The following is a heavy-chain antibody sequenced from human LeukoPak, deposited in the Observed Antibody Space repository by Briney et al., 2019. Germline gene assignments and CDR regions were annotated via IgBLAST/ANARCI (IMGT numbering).Heavy chain of an antibody. CDR3: ARVLGDPDYYYYGMDV. D-gene: IGHD2-21*02. CDR2: INAGNGNT. V-gene: IGHV1-3*01. CDR1: GGTFSSYA. J-gene: IGHJ6*02. Sequence: ASVKVSCKASGGTFSSYAISWVRQAPGQRLEWMGWINAGNGNTKYSQKFQGRVTITRDTSASTAYMELSSLRSEDTAVYYCARVLGDPDYYYYGMDVWGQGTTVTVSS.